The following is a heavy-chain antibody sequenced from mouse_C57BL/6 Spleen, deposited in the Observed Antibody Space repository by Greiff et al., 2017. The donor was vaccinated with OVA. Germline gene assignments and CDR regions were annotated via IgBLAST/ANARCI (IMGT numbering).Heavy chain of an antibody. V-gene: IGHV1-50*01. CDR2: IDPSDSYT. J-gene: IGHJ2*01. CDR3: ARGGTYFDY. CDR1: GYTFTSYW. D-gene: IGHD2-14*01. Sequence: QVQLQQPGAELVKPGASVKLSCKASGYTFTSYWMQWVKQRPGQGLEWIGEIDPSDSYTNYNQKFKGKATLTVDTSSSTAYKQLSSLTSEDSAVYYCARGGTYFDYWGQGTTLTVSS.